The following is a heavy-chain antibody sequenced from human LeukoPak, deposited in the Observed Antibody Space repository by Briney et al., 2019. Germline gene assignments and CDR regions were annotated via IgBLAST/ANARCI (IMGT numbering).Heavy chain of an antibody. V-gene: IGHV3-48*02. CDR3: ARGEYYYDSSGYSYYFDY. Sequence: GGSLRLSCAASGFTFSSYRMNWVRQAPGKGLEWVSYISSSSSTIYYAVSVKGRFTISRDNAKNSLYLQMNSLRDEDTAVYYCARGEYYYDSSGYSYYFDYWGQGTLVTVSS. CDR2: ISSSSSTI. D-gene: IGHD3-22*01. J-gene: IGHJ4*02. CDR1: GFTFSSYR.